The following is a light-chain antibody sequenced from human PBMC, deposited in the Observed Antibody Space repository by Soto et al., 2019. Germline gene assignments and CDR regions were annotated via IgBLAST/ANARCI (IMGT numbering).Light chain of an antibody. J-gene: IGKJ5*01. CDR3: QQSSNWPPEIT. Sequence: EVVLTQSPGTLSLSPVERATLSCRASQRVTSTYLAWYQQKPGQAPRLLIYGASSRATGIPDRFSGSGSGTDFILTISSLEPEDFAVYYCQQSSNWPPEITFGQGTRLEI. CDR2: GAS. CDR1: QRVTSTY. V-gene: IGKV3D-20*02.